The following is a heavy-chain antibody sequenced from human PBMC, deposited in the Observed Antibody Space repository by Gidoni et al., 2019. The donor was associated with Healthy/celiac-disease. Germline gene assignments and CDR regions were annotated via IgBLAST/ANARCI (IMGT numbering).Heavy chain of an antibody. CDR1: GFTVSSTY. J-gene: IGHJ5*02. D-gene: IGHD3-22*01. CDR2: IYSGGST. Sequence: EEQLVESGGGLVQPGGSLRLSCAASGFTVSSTYMSWVRQAPGKGLEWVSVIYSGGSTYYADSVKGRFTISRDNSKNTLYLQMNSLRAEDTAVYYCARGSGYSIPLDPWGQGTLVTVSS. CDR3: ARGSGYSIPLDP. V-gene: IGHV3-66*01.